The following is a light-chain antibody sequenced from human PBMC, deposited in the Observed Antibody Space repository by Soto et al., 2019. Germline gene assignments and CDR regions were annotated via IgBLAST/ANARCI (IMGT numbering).Light chain of an antibody. J-gene: IGLJ2*01. Sequence: QSVLTQPPSVSGAPGQRVTISCTGSSSNIGAGYDVHWYQQLPGTAPKHLIYSNSNRPSGVPDRFSGSKSGTSASLAITGLQAEDEANYYCQSYDSSLSGWVFGGGTKLTIL. CDR1: SSNIGAGYD. CDR2: SNS. V-gene: IGLV1-40*01. CDR3: QSYDSSLSGWV.